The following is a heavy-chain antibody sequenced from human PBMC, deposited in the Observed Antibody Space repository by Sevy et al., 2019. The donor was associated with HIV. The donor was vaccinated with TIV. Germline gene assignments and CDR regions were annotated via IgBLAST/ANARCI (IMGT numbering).Heavy chain of an antibody. J-gene: IGHJ3*02. CDR2: IKRKSDGETT. CDR3: STSTVTRSAFDI. Sequence: GGSLRLSCVASGFTFSNAWMNWVRQAPGKGLEWVGRIKRKSDGETTDYAPPVKGRFTISRDDSETTLYLQMNSLKTEDTAVYYWSTSTVTRSAFDIWGQGTMVTVSS. D-gene: IGHD4-17*01. V-gene: IGHV3-15*07. CDR1: GFTFSNAW.